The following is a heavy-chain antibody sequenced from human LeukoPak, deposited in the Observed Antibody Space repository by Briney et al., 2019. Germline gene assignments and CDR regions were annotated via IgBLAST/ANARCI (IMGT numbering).Heavy chain of an antibody. CDR1: GYTFTGYY. J-gene: IGHJ4*02. Sequence: ASVKVSCKASGYTFTGYYVHWVRQAPGQGLEWMGWINPNNGGTKYAQKFQGRVTMTRDTSITTAYMELSSLRCDDTAVYYCARFLGYCSAGSCYFDYWGQGTLVTVSS. D-gene: IGHD2-15*01. CDR2: INPNNGGT. V-gene: IGHV1-2*02. CDR3: ARFLGYCSAGSCYFDY.